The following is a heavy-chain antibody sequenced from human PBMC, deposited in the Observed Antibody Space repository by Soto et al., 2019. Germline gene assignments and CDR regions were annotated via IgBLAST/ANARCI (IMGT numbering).Heavy chain of an antibody. CDR2: IIPIFGTA. V-gene: IGHV1-69*05. CDR3: ARFPNGILYYLRPDY. CDR1: GGTFSSYA. Sequence: SVKVSCKASGGTFSSYAISWVRQAPGQGLEWMGGIIPIFGTANYAQKFQGRVTITTDTSTSTAYMELRSLRSDDTAVYYCARFPNGILYYLRPDYWGQGTLVTVSS. D-gene: IGHD2-8*01. J-gene: IGHJ4*02.